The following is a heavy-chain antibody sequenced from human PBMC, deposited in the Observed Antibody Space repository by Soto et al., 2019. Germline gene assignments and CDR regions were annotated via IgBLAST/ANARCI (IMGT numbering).Heavy chain of an antibody. Sequence: QVQLVQSGAEVKKPGASVKVSCKASGYTFTSYAMHWVRQAPGQRLEWMGWINAGNGNTKYSQKFQGRVTITRDTSASTXYMXLSSLRSEDTAVYYCXRDLGVGAASDYWGQGTLVTVSS. D-gene: IGHD1-26*01. J-gene: IGHJ4*02. CDR3: XRDLGVGAASDY. CDR2: INAGNGNT. CDR1: GYTFTSYA. V-gene: IGHV1-3*01.